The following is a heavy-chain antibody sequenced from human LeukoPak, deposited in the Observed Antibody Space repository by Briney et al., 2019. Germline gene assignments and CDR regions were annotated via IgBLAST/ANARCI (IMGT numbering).Heavy chain of an antibody. J-gene: IGHJ4*02. CDR3: ARGVPYDSWSGPHYSDY. D-gene: IGHD3-3*01. CDR1: RFTLSTYW. V-gene: IGHV3-7*01. Sequence: GGSLRLSCAASRFTLSTYWMSWVRQAPGKGLEWVAHIKQDGSQEYYVDSVKGRFTITRDSAKNSLYLQMNSLRAEDTAVYYCARGVPYDSWSGPHYSDYWGQGTLVTVSS. CDR2: IKQDGSQE.